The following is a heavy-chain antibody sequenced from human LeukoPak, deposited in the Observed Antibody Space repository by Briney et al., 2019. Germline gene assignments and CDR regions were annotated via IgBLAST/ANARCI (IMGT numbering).Heavy chain of an antibody. J-gene: IGHJ3*02. CDR2: ITSTSTYI. D-gene: IGHD6-13*01. CDR3: AKEDYSSSWYDAFDI. CDR1: GFTFSTYN. Sequence: PGGSLRLSCAASGFTFSTYNMNWVRQTPGKGLEWVSSITSTSTYIYYADSVKGRFTISRDNSKNTLYLQMNSLRAEDTAVYYCAKEDYSSSWYDAFDIWGQGTMVTVSS. V-gene: IGHV3-21*04.